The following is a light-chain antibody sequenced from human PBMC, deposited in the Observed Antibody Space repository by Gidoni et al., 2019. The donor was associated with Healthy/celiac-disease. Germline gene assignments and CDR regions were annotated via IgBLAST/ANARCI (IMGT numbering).Light chain of an antibody. V-gene: IGLV1-44*01. Sequence: QSVLTQPPSASGTPGQRVTIPCSGSSSNIGSNTVNWYQQPPGTAPKLLIYSNNQRPSGVPDRFSGSKSGTSASLAISGLQSEEEADYYCAAWDDSLNGPLFGGGTKLTVL. CDR3: AAWDDSLNGPL. CDR2: SNN. J-gene: IGLJ3*02. CDR1: SSNIGSNT.